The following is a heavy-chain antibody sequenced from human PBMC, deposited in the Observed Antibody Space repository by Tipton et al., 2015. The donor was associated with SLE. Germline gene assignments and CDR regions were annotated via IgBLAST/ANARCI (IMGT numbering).Heavy chain of an antibody. J-gene: IGHJ6*02. CDR1: GGSVSSSRYY. V-gene: IGHV4-39*07. CDR2: IYNSGGA. CDR3: ARSPYYYDAMDV. Sequence: TLSLTCTVSGGSVSSSRYYWGWIRQPPGKGLEWIGEIYNSGGASYNPSLKSRVTISVDTSKNQFSLRLNSVTAADTAVYYCARSPYYYDAMDVWGQGTAVTVSS.